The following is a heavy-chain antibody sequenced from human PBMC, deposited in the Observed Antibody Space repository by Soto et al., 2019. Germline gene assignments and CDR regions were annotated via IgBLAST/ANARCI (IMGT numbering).Heavy chain of an antibody. CDR3: ARVGGGDERGYRFDP. Sequence: QVQLQESGPGLVKPSQTLSLTCTVSGGSISSGGYYWSWIRQHPGKGLEWIGYIYHSGSTYYNPSLQCRITISADPVKTPFSLKPSSVTAAATAVYYCARVGGGDERGYRFDPWGQGTLVTVSS. V-gene: IGHV4-31*03. CDR2: IYHSGST. J-gene: IGHJ5*02. CDR1: GGSISSGGYY. D-gene: IGHD1-1*01.